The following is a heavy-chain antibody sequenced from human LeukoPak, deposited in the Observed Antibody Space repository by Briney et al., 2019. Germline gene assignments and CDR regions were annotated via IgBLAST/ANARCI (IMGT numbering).Heavy chain of an antibody. CDR1: GYTFTSYN. CDR2: ISAYNGDT. Sequence: ASVKVSCKASGYTFTSYNINWVRQAPGQGLEWMGWISAYNGDTNYAQKFQGRVTMTTDTPTSTAFVELRSLRSDDTAVYYCARGGTYNWFDPWGHGTLVTVSS. V-gene: IGHV1-18*04. J-gene: IGHJ5*02. CDR3: ARGGTYNWFDP. D-gene: IGHD1-1*01.